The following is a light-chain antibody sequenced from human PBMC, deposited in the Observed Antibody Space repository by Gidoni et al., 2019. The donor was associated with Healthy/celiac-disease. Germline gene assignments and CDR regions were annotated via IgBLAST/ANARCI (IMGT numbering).Light chain of an antibody. CDR2: AAS. CDR3: QQSYSTPSWT. J-gene: IGKJ1*01. Sequence: DIQMTQSPSSLSASVGDRVTITCRASQSISSYLNWYQQKPGKAPKLLIYAASSLQSGVPSRFSGSGSGTDFTLTISSLQPEDFATYYCQQSYSTPSWTFXQXTKVXIK. V-gene: IGKV1-39*01. CDR1: QSISSY.